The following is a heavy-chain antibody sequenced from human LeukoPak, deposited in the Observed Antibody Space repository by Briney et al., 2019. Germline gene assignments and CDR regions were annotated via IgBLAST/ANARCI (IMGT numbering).Heavy chain of an antibody. CDR3: AKNQDLGKTAVGTLRE. CDR1: GFTFSSYG. J-gene: IGHJ4*02. D-gene: IGHD6-13*01. Sequence: PGGSLRLSCAASGFTFSSYGMHWVRQAPGRGLEWVAVIWYDGSNKYYADSVKGRFTISRDNSKNTLYLQMNSLRAEDTAVYYCAKNQDLGKTAVGTLREWGQGTLVTVSS. V-gene: IGHV3-33*06. CDR2: IWYDGSNK.